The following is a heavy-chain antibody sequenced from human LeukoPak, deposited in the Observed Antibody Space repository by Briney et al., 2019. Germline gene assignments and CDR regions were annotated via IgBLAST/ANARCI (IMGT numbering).Heavy chain of an antibody. J-gene: IGHJ4*02. CDR1: GYTSTAYY. V-gene: IGHV1-2*02. D-gene: IGHD2/OR15-2a*01. CDR2: INPNTGGT. Sequence: ASVKVSCKASGYTSTAYYVHWLRQAPGQGLEWVRWINPNTGGTDYAQGFRARVTFTADTSIGTAYMEVSRLKSDDTAMFYCAIRPVNSVSDGFYWGQGTLVTVSS. CDR3: AIRPVNSVSDGFY.